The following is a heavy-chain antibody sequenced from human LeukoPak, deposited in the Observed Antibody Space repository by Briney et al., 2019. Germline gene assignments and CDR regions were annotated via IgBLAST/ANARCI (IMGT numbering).Heavy chain of an antibody. Sequence: PGRSLRLSCAASGFTFSNYDMHWVRQAPGKGLEWVSAISGSGGSTYYADSVKGRFTISRDNSKNTLYLQMNSLRAEDTAVYYCAKHRVVPAAPDYWGQGTLVTVSS. CDR3: AKHRVVPAAPDY. V-gene: IGHV3-23*01. J-gene: IGHJ4*02. CDR1: GFTFSNYD. CDR2: ISGSGGST. D-gene: IGHD2-2*01.